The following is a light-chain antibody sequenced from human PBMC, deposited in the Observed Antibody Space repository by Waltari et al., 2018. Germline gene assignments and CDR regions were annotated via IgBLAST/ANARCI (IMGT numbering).Light chain of an antibody. CDR2: SVD. CDR3: SSYAGNNILV. CDR1: SSDVGAYDS. J-gene: IGLJ2*01. V-gene: IGLV2-14*03. Sequence: QSALTQPGSMSGSPGQSITISCTGTSSDVGAYDSVNWYQQHPGKAPKLMIHSVDSRPSGISNRFSGSKSCNTASLTISGLQAEDEADYFCSSYAGNNILVFGGGTEVTVL.